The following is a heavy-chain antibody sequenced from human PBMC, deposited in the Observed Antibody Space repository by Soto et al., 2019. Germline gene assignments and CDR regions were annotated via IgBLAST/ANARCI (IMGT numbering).Heavy chain of an antibody. V-gene: IGHV4-31*03. CDR1: GGSISSGGYY. CDR2: IYYSGRT. Sequence: QVQLQESGPGLVKPSQTLSLTCTVSGGSISSGGYYWSWIRQHPGKGLEWIGYIYYSGRTYYNPAQGSRITISVDTTKTQYSQKLSSVTAATTAVYYCAIRNGSGSYYVDYWGQGTLVTVSS. CDR3: AIRNGSGSYYVDY. J-gene: IGHJ4*02. D-gene: IGHD3-10*01.